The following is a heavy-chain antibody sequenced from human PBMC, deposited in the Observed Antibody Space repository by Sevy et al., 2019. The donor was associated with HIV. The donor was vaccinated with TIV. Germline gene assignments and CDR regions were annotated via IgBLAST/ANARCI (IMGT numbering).Heavy chain of an antibody. D-gene: IGHD3-16*01. V-gene: IGHV3-11*04. CDR1: GFTFSDYY. CDR2: ISGTGSTT. CDR3: ARFWGMWSEMDV. Sequence: GGSLRLSCAVSGFTFSDYYMTWIRQAPGKGLEWVSYISGTGSTTYYVDSVEGRFTISRDNAKNSLYLQMNSVRADDTAVYYCARFWGMWSEMDVSSKGTTVTVSS. J-gene: IGHJ6*04.